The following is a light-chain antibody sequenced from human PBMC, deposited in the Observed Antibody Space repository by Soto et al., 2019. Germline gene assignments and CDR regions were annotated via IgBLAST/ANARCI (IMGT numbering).Light chain of an antibody. V-gene: IGKV3-20*01. CDR2: GAS. CDR1: QSVSSSY. Sequence: EIELTQSPASLSLSQGERGTLSCRASQSVSSSYVAWYQQKRGQAPRLLMYGASSRATGIPDRFSGSGSGTDFTLTISRLEPEDFVLYYCQHFRAFGQGTRLEIK. J-gene: IGKJ5*01. CDR3: QHFRA.